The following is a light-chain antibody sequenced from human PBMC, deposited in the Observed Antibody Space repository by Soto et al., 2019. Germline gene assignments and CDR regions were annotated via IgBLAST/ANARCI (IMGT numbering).Light chain of an antibody. V-gene: IGKV1-27*01. CDR3: QQYNSAPCT. CDR2: AAS. Sequence: DIQMTQSPSSLSASVGDRVTITCRASQGISNYLAWYQQKPGKVPKLLIYAASTLQSGVPSRFHDRRSRTDFTLTISSPQPEAVATYYCQQYNSAPCTFDQGTKVEIK. CDR1: QGISNY. J-gene: IGKJ1*01.